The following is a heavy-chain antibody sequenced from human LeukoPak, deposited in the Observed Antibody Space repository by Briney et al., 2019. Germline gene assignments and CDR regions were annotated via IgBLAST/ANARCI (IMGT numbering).Heavy chain of an antibody. CDR2: MNPNSGNT. CDR1: GGTFTSYG. V-gene: IGHV1-8*03. D-gene: IGHD5-12*01. J-gene: IGHJ4*02. CDR3: ARAAGYEDFDY. Sequence: ASVKVSCKASGGTFTSYGINWVRQATGQGLEWMGWMNPNSGNTGYAQKFQGRVTITRNTSISTAYMELSSLRSEDTTVYYCARAAGYEDFDYWGQGTLVTVSS.